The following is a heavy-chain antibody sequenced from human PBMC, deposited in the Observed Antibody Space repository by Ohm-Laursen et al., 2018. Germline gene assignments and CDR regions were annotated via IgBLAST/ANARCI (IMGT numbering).Heavy chain of an antibody. V-gene: IGHV3-13*01. J-gene: IGHJ5*02. D-gene: IGHD3-3*01. CDR1: GFTFSSYD. CDR2: IGTAGDT. Sequence: SLRLSCAASGFTFSSYDMHWVRHATGKGLEWVSAIGTAGDTYYPGSVKGRFTISRENAKNSLYLQMDSLRAGDTAVYYCARGDLWGGFDPWGQGTLVTVSS. CDR3: ARGDLWGGFDP.